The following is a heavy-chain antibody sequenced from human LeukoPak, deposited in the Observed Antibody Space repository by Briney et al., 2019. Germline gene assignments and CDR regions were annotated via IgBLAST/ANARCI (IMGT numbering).Heavy chain of an antibody. D-gene: IGHD3-22*01. J-gene: IGHJ1*01. CDR3: ARVGTMIVVEKPAYFQH. V-gene: IGHV3-21*01. Sequence: GGSLRLSCAASGFTFSSYSMNWVGQAPGKGLEWVSSISSSSTYIYYADSVKGRFTISRDNAKNSLYLQMNSLRAEDTAVYYCARVGTMIVVEKPAYFQHWGQGTLATVSS. CDR2: ISSSSTYI. CDR1: GFTFSSYS.